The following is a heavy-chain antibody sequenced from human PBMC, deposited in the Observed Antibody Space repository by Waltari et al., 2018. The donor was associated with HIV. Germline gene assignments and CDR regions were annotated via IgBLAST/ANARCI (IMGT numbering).Heavy chain of an antibody. D-gene: IGHD6-19*01. Sequence: QLQLQESGPGLVKPSETLSLTCTVSGGSISSSSYYWGWIRQPPGKGLEWIGSIYYSGSTYYIPSLKIRVTISVDTSKNQFSLKLSSVTAADTAVYYCARVSGWLYYYYGMDVWGQGTTVTVSS. J-gene: IGHJ6*02. CDR1: GGSISSSSYY. CDR3: ARVSGWLYYYYGMDV. CDR2: IYYSGST. V-gene: IGHV4-39*01.